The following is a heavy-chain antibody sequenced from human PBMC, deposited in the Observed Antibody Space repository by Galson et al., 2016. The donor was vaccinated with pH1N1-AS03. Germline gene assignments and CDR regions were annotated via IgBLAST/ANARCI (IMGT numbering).Heavy chain of an antibody. D-gene: IGHD7-27*01. CDR1: GFTFTGYW. J-gene: IGHJ4*02. V-gene: IGHV3-7*01. CDR2: IKGDGSEK. CDR3: ARTNWFDY. Sequence: SLRLSCAASGFTFTGYWMGWVRQAPGKGLGWVANIKGDGSEKVYVDSVKGRFTISRDNAKNSLYLQMDSLRAEDTAVYYCARTNWFDYWGQGTLVTGSS.